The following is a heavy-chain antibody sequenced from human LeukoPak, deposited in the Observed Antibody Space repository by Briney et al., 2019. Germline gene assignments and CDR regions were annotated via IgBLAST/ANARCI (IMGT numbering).Heavy chain of an antibody. J-gene: IGHJ3*02. CDR2: ISGSGST. V-gene: IGHV3-23*01. Sequence: GGSLRLSCAASGFTFGGYVMTWVRQAPGKGLQWVSGISGSGSTYFADSVKGRFTISRDTSKNTLYLQMNSLRAEDTAIYYCTKRLSLRFDAFDIWGPGTMVTVSS. CDR1: GFTFGGYV. D-gene: IGHD3-3*01. CDR3: TKRLSLRFDAFDI.